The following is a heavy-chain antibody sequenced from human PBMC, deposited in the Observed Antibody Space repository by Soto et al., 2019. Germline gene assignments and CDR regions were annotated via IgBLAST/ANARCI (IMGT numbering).Heavy chain of an antibody. Sequence: EVQLVESGGGLVQPGGSLRLSCAASGFTLSDHYMDWVRLARGKGLEWVGRTRNKANSYTTEYAASVKGRFTISRDDSKNAVYLQMNSLKTEDTAVYYCARDDDGDLDYWGQGTLVTVSS. V-gene: IGHV3-72*01. CDR3: ARDDDGDLDY. J-gene: IGHJ4*02. CDR1: GFTLSDHY. D-gene: IGHD4-17*01. CDR2: TRNKANSYTT.